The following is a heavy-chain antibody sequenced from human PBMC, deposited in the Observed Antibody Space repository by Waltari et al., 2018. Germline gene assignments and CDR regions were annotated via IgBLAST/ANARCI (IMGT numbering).Heavy chain of an antibody. V-gene: IGHV1-2*06. CDR1: GYTFTKYY. Sequence: QVKLVQSGAEVKKPGASVRVSCKASGYTFTKYYIHWVRQAPGQGLEGRGRINPKSGDANYAQPFQGRVIMTRDTSINTAYLEVTGLTSDDTAIFYCATANILGIGTFDYWGQGTLVSVSS. CDR2: INPKSGDA. D-gene: IGHD1-1*01. J-gene: IGHJ4*02. CDR3: ATANILGIGTFDY.